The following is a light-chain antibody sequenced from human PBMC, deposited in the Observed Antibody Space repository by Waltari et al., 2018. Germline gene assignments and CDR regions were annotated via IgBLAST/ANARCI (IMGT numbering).Light chain of an antibody. CDR1: NSNIGSNT. Sequence: QSVLTQPPSLSGTPGQRVTISCSGSNSNIGSNTVDWYQVLPGTAPNLLIHGNDQRPSGVPDRFAGYKFGASGSLAISGLQPEDESEYYCAAWDESLKGWVFGGGTRLTVL. J-gene: IGLJ3*02. CDR2: GND. V-gene: IGLV1-44*01. CDR3: AAWDESLKGWV.